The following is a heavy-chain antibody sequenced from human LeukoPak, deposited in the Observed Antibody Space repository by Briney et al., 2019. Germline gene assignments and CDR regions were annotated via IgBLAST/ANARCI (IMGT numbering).Heavy chain of an antibody. CDR2: INPSGGST. CDR1: GYTFTSYY. CDR3: ARAAYYDFWSGYLAAPYYYYMDV. Sequence: ASVKVSCKASGYTFTSYYMHWVRQAPGQGLEWMGIINPSGGSTSYAQKFQGRVTMTRDTSTSTVYMELSSLRSEDTAVDYCARAAYYDFWSGYLAAPYYYYMDVWGKGTTVTVSS. V-gene: IGHV1-46*03. J-gene: IGHJ6*03. D-gene: IGHD3-3*01.